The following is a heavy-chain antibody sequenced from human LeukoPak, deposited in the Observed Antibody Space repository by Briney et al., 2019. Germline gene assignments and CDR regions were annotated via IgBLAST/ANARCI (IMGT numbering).Heavy chain of an antibody. J-gene: IGHJ2*01. Sequence: GGSLRLSCAASGFTFSDFAMSWVRQAPGKGLEWVSAISGSGGSTYYADSVKGRFTISRDNSKNTLYLQMNSLRAEDTAVYYCAKDSAVDGSWYWYFDLWGRGTLVTVSS. CDR2: ISGSGGST. CDR3: AKDSAVDGSWYWYFDL. V-gene: IGHV3-23*01. CDR1: GFTFSDFA. D-gene: IGHD6-13*01.